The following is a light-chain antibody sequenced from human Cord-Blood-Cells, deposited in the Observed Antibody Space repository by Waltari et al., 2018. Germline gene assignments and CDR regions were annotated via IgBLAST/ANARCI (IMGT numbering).Light chain of an antibody. CDR2: EGS. J-gene: IGLJ3*02. CDR1: SSDVGSNNP. CDR3: CSYAGSSTFDWV. Sequence: SALTQPASVSGSPGQAITLPCTGTSSDVGSNNPLPRFQQHPVHAPKRMIYEGSKRPSGVSNRFSGSKSGNTASLTIAGLQAEDEADYYCCSYAGSSTFDWVFGGGTKLTVL. V-gene: IGLV2-23*03.